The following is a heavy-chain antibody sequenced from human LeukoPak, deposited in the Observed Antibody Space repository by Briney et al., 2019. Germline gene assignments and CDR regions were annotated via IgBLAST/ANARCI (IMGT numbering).Heavy chain of an antibody. CDR2: INHSGST. D-gene: IGHD3-3*02. CDR3: ARDSINDAFDI. Sequence: SETLSLTCAVYGGSFSGYYWSRIRQPPGKGLEWIGEINHSGSTNYNPSLKSRVTISVDTSKNQFSLKLSSVTAADTAVYYCARDSINDAFDIWGQGTMVTVSS. V-gene: IGHV4-34*01. J-gene: IGHJ3*02. CDR1: GGSFSGYY.